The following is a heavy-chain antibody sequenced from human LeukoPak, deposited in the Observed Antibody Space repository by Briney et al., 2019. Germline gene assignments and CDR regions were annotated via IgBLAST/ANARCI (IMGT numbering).Heavy chain of an antibody. CDR2: ISNSGSST. J-gene: IGHJ4*02. CDR1: GFTFSSYA. V-gene: IGHV3-23*01. Sequence: GGSLRLSCAASGFTFSSYAMSWVRQAPGKGLEWVSAISNSGSSTYYADSVKGRFTISRDNSKNTLYLQMNTLRAEDTAVYYCAKDLYEPIVGATPDYWGQGSLVTVSS. D-gene: IGHD1-26*01. CDR3: AKDLYEPIVGATPDY.